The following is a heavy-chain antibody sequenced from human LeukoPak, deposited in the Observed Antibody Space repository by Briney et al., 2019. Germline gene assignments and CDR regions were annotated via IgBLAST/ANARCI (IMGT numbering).Heavy chain of an antibody. Sequence: GGSLRLSCTASGFTFGDYAMSWFRQAPGKGLEWVGFIRSKAYGGTTEYAASVKGRFTISRDDSKSIAYLQMNSLKTEDTAVYYCTRLKYDFWSGYSPPDYWGQGTLVTVSS. CDR2: IRSKAYGGTT. V-gene: IGHV3-49*03. J-gene: IGHJ4*02. CDR3: TRLKYDFWSGYSPPDY. D-gene: IGHD3-3*01. CDR1: GFTFGDYA.